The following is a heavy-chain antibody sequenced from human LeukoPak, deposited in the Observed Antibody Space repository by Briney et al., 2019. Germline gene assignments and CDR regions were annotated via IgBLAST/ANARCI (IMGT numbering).Heavy chain of an antibody. Sequence: PSETLSLTCTVSGGSISSYYWSWIRQPPGKGLEWIGYIHYSGSTNYNPFLKSRVTISVDTSKNQFSLKLSSVTAADTAVYYCARDVLEWLFDPWGQGTLVTVSS. J-gene: IGHJ5*02. CDR1: GGSISSYY. V-gene: IGHV4-59*12. D-gene: IGHD3-3*01. CDR3: ARDVLEWLFDP. CDR2: IHYSGST.